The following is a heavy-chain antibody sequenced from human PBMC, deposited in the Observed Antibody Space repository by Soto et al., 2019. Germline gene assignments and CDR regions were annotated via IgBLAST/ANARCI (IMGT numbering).Heavy chain of an antibody. Sequence: PSETLSLTCAVSGYSISSGYYWGWLRQPPGKGLEWIGSLYHGGSTYYNPSLNSRVTLSIDMTNNHVSLIRNSVTAADTAVYYCARVGPWVPYYYDGNPYTFENWFDPWGQGTLVTVS. CDR3: ARVGPWVPYYYDGNPYTFENWFDP. CDR1: GYSISSGYY. V-gene: IGHV4-38-2*01. D-gene: IGHD3-22*01. J-gene: IGHJ5*02. CDR2: LYHGGST.